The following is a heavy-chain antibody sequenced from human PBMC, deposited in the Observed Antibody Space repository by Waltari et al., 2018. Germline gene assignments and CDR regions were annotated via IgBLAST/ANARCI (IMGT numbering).Heavy chain of an antibody. CDR1: GYTFTRYD. CDR2: MNPNSGNT. CDR3: ARVDAFPDAFDS. V-gene: IGHV1-8*03. J-gene: IGHJ3*02. Sequence: VQLVQSGAEVKKPGASVKVSCTASGYTFTRYDINWVRQATGQGLEWMGWMNPNSGNTGYAKKFQGRVTITRNTSISTAYMELSSLRPEDTAVYYCARVDAFPDAFDSWGQGTMVTVSS.